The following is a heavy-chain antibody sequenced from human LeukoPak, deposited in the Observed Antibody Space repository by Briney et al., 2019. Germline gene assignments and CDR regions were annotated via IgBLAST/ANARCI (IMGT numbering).Heavy chain of an antibody. Sequence: GGSLRLSCVGSGYTFSTYGMRWVRQAPGKGLDWVAVIWHDGSKTLYADSVKGRFTISRDDSKNTLYLEMNSLRAKDTAVYYCARDFGNDYYNFDYWGQGTLVTVSS. CDR3: ARDFGNDYYNFDY. J-gene: IGHJ4*02. D-gene: IGHD2-21*02. CDR1: GYTFSTYG. V-gene: IGHV3-33*01. CDR2: IWHDGSKT.